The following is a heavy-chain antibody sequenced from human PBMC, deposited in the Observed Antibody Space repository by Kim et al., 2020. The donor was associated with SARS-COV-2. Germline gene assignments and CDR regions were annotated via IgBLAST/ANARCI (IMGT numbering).Heavy chain of an antibody. CDR2: IYCGGST. J-gene: IGHJ6*02. CDR3: AREKHYSIGYYGMDV. Sequence: GGSLRLSCAASGFTVSSNYMSWVRQAPGKGLEWVSVIYCGGSTYYADSMKGRFTISRDNSKNKLYLQINSLRAEDTAVYYCAREKHYSIGYYGMDVWGQGTTVTVSS. CDR1: GFTVSSNY. V-gene: IGHV3-53*01. D-gene: IGHD4-4*01.